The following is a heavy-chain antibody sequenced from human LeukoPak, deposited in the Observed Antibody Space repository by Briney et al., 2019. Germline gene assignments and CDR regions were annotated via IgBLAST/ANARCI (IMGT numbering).Heavy chain of an antibody. J-gene: IGHJ4*02. V-gene: IGHV3-23*01. CDR3: AKEKQRNFDY. Sequence: PGGSLRLSCAASGFTFNNFAMYWVRQAPGKGLQWVSSISRGGGSPYYGDSMKGRVTISRDNDKNTLYLQMNTLRAEDTAVYYCAKEKQRNFDYWGQGTLVTVSS. CDR2: ISRGGGSP. CDR1: GFTFNNFA.